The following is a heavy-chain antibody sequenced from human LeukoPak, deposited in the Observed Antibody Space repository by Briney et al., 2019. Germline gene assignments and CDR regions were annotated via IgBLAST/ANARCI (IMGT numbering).Heavy chain of an antibody. J-gene: IGHJ3*02. CDR3: ATFYGSGKGGAFDI. CDR1: GFTFSNYA. CDR2: ISGSDGST. Sequence: GSLRLSCAASGFTFSNYAMSWVRQAPGKGLEWVSAISGSDGSTNYADSVKGRFTISKDNSKNTLYLQMNSLRAEDTAVYYCATFYGSGKGGAFDIWGQGTMVTVSS. V-gene: IGHV3-23*01. D-gene: IGHD3-10*01.